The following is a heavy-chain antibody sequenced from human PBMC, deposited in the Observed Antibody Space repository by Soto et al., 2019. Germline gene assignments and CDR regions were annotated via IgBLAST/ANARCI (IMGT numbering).Heavy chain of an antibody. D-gene: IGHD2-8*01. Sequence: GSLRLSCAASGFTFSRDGMSWVRQAPGKGLEWVSLITDNGGSTYYADSVKGRFTISRDNTKNTLFLQMNSLRAEDTAVYYCAKERATKTAFDYWGQGALVTVSS. V-gene: IGHV3-23*01. J-gene: IGHJ4*02. CDR1: GFTFSRDG. CDR3: AKERATKTAFDY. CDR2: ITDNGGST.